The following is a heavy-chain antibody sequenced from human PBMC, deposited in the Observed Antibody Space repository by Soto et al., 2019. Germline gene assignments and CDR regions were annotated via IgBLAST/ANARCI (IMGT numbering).Heavy chain of an antibody. V-gene: IGHV4-34*01. J-gene: IGHJ4*02. CDR3: ARFFSSSSDFDY. CDR2: INHSGST. D-gene: IGHD6-6*01. Sequence: PSETLSLTCAVYGGSFGGYYWSWIRQPPGKGLEWIGEINHSGSTNYNPSLKSRVTISVDTSKNQFSLKLSSVTAADTAVYYCARFFSSSSDFDYWGQGTLVTVSS. CDR1: GGSFGGYY.